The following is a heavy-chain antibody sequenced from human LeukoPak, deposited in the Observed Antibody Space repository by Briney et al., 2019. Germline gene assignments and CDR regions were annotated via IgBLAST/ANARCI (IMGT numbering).Heavy chain of an antibody. J-gene: IGHJ5*02. Sequence: GGSLRLSCAASGFTFSSYAMHWVRQAPGKGLEYVSAISSNGGSTYYANSVKGRLTISRDNSKNTLYLQMGSLRAEDMAVYYCAKDATIAVAAPYGWFDPWGQGTLVTVSS. CDR2: ISSNGGST. V-gene: IGHV3-64*01. CDR3: AKDATIAVAAPYGWFDP. CDR1: GFTFSSYA. D-gene: IGHD6-19*01.